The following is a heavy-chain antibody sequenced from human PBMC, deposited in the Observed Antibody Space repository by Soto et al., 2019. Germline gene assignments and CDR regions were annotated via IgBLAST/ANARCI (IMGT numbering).Heavy chain of an antibody. J-gene: IGHJ4*02. CDR3: VRVTVDYYFDY. CDR1: GFTFSDHY. D-gene: IGHD4-17*01. V-gene: IGHV3-72*01. Sequence: EVQLVQSGGGLVQPGGSLRLSCAASGFTFSDHYMDWVRQAPGKGLEWVGRIRNKANSYTTEYAASVKGRFTISRDDSRNSLYLQMNSLKTDDKAVYYCVRVTVDYYFDYWGQGTLVTVSS. CDR2: IRNKANSYTT.